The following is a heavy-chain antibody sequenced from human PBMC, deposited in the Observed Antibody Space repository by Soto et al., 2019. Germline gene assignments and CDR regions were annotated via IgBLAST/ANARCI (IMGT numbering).Heavy chain of an antibody. CDR1: GFTFSSYA. J-gene: IGHJ3*02. D-gene: IGHD3-10*01. CDR3: AKVRSTMVRGVPDAFDI. CDR2: ISGSGGST. V-gene: IGHV3-23*01. Sequence: GGSLRLSCAASGFTFSSYAVSWVRQAPGKGLEWVSAISGSGGSTYYADSVKGRFTISRDNSKNTLYLQMNSLRAEDTAVYYCAKVRSTMVRGVPDAFDIWGQGTMVTVSS.